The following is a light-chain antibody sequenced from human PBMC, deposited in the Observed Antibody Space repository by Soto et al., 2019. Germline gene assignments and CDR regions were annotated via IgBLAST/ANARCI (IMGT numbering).Light chain of an antibody. Sequence: QSVLSQPPSVSAAAGQRVTISCSGSTSNIGKYYVSWYQQVPGTAPRLLIYDNNQRPSGIHDRFSGSKSGTSATLAITGLQNGAKADYYCATWDGGLTPQGVFGTGTKLPAL. CDR1: TSNIGKYY. V-gene: IGLV1-51*01. J-gene: IGLJ1*01. CDR2: DNN. CDR3: ATWDGGLTPQGV.